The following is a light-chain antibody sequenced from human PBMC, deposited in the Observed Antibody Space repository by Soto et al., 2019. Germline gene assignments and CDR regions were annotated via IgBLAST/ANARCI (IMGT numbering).Light chain of an antibody. V-gene: IGKV3-20*01. CDR1: QSVTSSY. CDR3: HQYGSSPPLS. Sequence: EIVLTQSPGTLSLSPGERATLSCRASQSVTSSYLAWYQQKPGQAPRLLIYGASSRGTGIPDRFSGSGSGTDFTLNISRLEPEDFAVYYCHQYGSSPPLSFVGGIKVEMK. CDR2: GAS. J-gene: IGKJ4*01.